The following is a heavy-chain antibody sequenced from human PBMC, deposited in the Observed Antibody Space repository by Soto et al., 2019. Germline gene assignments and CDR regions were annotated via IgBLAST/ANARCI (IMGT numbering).Heavy chain of an antibody. Sequence: QVQLQQWGAGLLKPSETLSLTCAIYGGSFSGYYWSWIRQPPGMGLEWIGEVDQSGSTNYNPSLKSPVIISGDTSKNQFSLKLNSVTAADTAVYYCARDRQRGYCTGGSCYSYFDYWGQGALVTVSS. CDR3: ARDRQRGYCTGGSCYSYFDY. V-gene: IGHV4-34*01. D-gene: IGHD2-15*01. CDR2: VDQSGST. J-gene: IGHJ4*02. CDR1: GGSFSGYY.